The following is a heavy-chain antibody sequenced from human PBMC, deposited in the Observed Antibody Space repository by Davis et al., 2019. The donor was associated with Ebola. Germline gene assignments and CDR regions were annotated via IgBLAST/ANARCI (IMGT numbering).Heavy chain of an antibody. V-gene: IGHV3-33*08. Sequence: PGGSLRLSCAASGLTFSSYVMHWVRQAPGKGLEWVAIIWYDGSYKYYADPVKGRFTISRENSKNTMYLQMNSLRAEDTGFYYCARERDGSGWGRFDNWGQGTLVTVSS. D-gene: IGHD6-19*01. CDR3: ARERDGSGWGRFDN. J-gene: IGHJ4*02. CDR1: GLTFSSYV. CDR2: IWYDGSYK.